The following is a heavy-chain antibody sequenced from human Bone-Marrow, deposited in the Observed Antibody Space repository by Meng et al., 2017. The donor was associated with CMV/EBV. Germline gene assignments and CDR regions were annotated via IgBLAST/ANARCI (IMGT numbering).Heavy chain of an antibody. D-gene: IGHD5-18*01. CDR1: GGSISSYY. J-gene: IGHJ4*02. CDR3: AREYSSFDY. Sequence: GSLRLSCTVSGGSISSYYWHWIRQPPGRGLEWIGYVSYNGGTNYNPSLKSRVTTSGDTSKNQFSLKLTSVTAADTAFYYCAREYSSFDYWGQGTRVTGSS. CDR2: VSYNGGT. V-gene: IGHV4-59*01.